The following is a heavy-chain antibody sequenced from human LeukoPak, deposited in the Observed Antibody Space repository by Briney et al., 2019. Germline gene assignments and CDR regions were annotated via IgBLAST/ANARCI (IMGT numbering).Heavy chain of an antibody. CDR3: ARQMLYSSSYRLFDY. J-gene: IGHJ4*02. D-gene: IGHD6-13*01. CDR1: GYPISSGYY. CDR2: INHSGST. V-gene: IGHV4-38-2*02. Sequence: SETLSLTCTVSGYPISSGYYWSWIRQPPGKGLEWIGEINHSGSTNYNPSLKSRVTISVDTSKNQFSLKLSPVTAADTAVYYCARQMLYSSSYRLFDYWGQGTLVTVSS.